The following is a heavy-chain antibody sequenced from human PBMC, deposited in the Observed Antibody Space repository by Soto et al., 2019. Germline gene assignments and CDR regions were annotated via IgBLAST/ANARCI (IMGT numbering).Heavy chain of an antibody. CDR1: GGSISSSSYF. D-gene: IGHD2-21*02. Sequence: QLQLQESGPGLVKPSETLSLTCSVSGGSISSSSYFWGWIRQPPGKGLEWIGSIYYSGSTYYNPSLKSRVTVPVDTAKTQFSLKLSSVTAADTAVYYRARQPSDFWFDPWGQGTLVTVSS. V-gene: IGHV4-39*01. J-gene: IGHJ5*02. CDR2: IYYSGST. CDR3: ARQPSDFWFDP.